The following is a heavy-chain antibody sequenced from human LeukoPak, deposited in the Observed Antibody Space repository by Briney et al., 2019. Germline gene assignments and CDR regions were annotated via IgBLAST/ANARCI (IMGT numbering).Heavy chain of an antibody. CDR2: LSGSGTAT. J-gene: IGHJ6*03. Sequence: GGSLRLSCEASQFTFSRFAMSWIRQAPGTGLDWVSTLSGSGTATYYADSVKGRFTTSRDNSKDTLYLQMDNLRADDTAVYYCAKHLGSHSFLFYYMDVWGTGTSVIVSS. CDR1: QFTFSRFA. V-gene: IGHV3-23*01. D-gene: IGHD2-21*01. CDR3: AKHLGSHSFLFYYMDV.